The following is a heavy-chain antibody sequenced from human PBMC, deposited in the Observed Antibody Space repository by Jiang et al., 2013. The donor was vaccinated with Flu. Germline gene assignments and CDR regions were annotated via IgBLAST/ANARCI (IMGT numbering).Heavy chain of an antibody. CDR3: ARGTTMIVVVSPFDP. CDR1: GFTFSSYA. D-gene: IGHD3-22*01. J-gene: IGHJ5*02. CDR2: ISYDGSNK. Sequence: QLLESGGGVVQPGRSLRLSCAASGFTFSSYAMHWVRQAPGKGLEWVAVISYDGSNKYYADSVKGRFTISRDNSKNTLYLQMNSLRAEDTAVYYCARGTTMIVVVSPFDPWGQGTLVTVSS. V-gene: IGHV3-30-3*01.